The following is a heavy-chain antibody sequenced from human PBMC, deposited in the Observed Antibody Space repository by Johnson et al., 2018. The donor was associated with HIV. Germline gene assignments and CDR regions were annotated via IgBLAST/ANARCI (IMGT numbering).Heavy chain of an antibody. CDR3: SRGSPYYNFWSGYVDAFDI. J-gene: IGHJ3*02. D-gene: IGHD3-3*01. V-gene: IGHV3-30-3*01. Sequence: QLVESGGGVVQPGRSLRLSCAASGFTFSSCAMHWVRPAPGKGLEWVALISYDGTNKNYADSVKGRFTISRDNSKNTLFLQMNSLRAVDTAVYYCSRGSPYYNFWSGYVDAFDIWGQGTMVTVSS. CDR1: GFTFSSCA. CDR2: ISYDGTNK.